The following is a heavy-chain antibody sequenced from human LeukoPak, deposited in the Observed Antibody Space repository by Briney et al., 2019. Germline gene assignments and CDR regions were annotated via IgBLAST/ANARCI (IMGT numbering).Heavy chain of an antibody. J-gene: IGHJ6*03. V-gene: IGHV1-18*01. CDR3: ARRSYGDYATYYYYYMGV. CDR2: ISSYNGNT. CDR1: GYTFSSDG. Sequence: ASVKVSCKASGYTFSSDGISWVRQAPGQGLEWMGWISSYNGNTNYAQKLQGRVTMTTDTSTSTAYMELRSLRSDDTAVYYCARRSYGDYATYYYYYMGVWGKGTTVTVSS. D-gene: IGHD4-17*01.